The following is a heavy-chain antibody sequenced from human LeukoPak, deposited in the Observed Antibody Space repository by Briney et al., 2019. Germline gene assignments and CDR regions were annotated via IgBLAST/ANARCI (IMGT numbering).Heavy chain of an antibody. J-gene: IGHJ4*02. Sequence: ASVKVPCKASGGTFSSYAISWVRQAPGQGLEWMGRINPSSGDTNYAQNFQGRVTMTRDTSISTAYMELSRLRSDDTAVYYCATTSGYFYYWGQGTLVTVSS. CDR2: INPSSGDT. V-gene: IGHV1-2*06. D-gene: IGHD1-26*01. CDR3: ATTSGYFYY. CDR1: GGTFSSYA.